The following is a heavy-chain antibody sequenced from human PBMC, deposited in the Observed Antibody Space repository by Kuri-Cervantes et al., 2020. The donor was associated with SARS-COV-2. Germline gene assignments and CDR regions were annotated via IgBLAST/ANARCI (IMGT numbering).Heavy chain of an antibody. CDR3: ARHDY. J-gene: IGHJ4*02. CDR2: IYYDGRT. Sequence: SETLSLTCTVSGGSISSGGYYWGWIRQPPGKGLEFIRTIYYDGRTYYNPSLKSRVTISVDTSKNQFSLKLSSVTAADTAVYYCARHDYWGQGTLVTVSS. V-gene: IGHV4-39*01. CDR1: GGSISSGGYY.